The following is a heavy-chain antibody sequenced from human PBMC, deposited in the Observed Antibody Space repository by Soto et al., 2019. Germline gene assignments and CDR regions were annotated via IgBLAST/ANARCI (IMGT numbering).Heavy chain of an antibody. Sequence: SETLSLTCTVSGGSISSGDYYWSWIRQPPGKGLEWIGYIYYSGSTYYNPSLKSRVTISVDTSKNQFSLKLSSVTAADTAVYYCARDKPHYVWGSYRHDAFDIWGQGTMVTVSS. V-gene: IGHV4-30-4*01. CDR2: IYYSGST. CDR3: ARDKPHYVWGSYRHDAFDI. CDR1: GGSISSGDYY. D-gene: IGHD3-16*02. J-gene: IGHJ3*02.